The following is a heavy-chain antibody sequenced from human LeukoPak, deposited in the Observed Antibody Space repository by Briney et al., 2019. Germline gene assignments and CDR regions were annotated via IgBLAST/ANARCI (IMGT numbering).Heavy chain of an antibody. CDR2: ISSSDGGS. CDR1: GFAFSTYA. Sequence: GGSLRLSXEASGFAFSTYAMSWVRQAPGKGLQWVSGISSSDGGSYYTGSVEGRFAISRDNSKNTVYLQMNNLRAEDTAVYYCAKCMSESGVCLNFDHWGQGTLVAVSS. J-gene: IGHJ4*02. CDR3: AKCMSESGVCLNFDH. V-gene: IGHV3-23*01. D-gene: IGHD2-8*02.